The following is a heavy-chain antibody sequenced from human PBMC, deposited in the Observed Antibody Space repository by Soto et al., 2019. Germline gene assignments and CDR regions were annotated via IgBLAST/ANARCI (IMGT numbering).Heavy chain of an antibody. J-gene: IGHJ4*02. V-gene: IGHV3-30*18. CDR3: AKEESRTHITMVRGVIITALNY. Sequence: QVQLVESGGGVVQPGRSLRLSCAASGFTFSSYGMHWVRQAPGKGLEWVAVISYDGSNKYYADSVKGRFTISRDNSKNTLYLQMNSLRAEETAVYYCAKEESRTHITMVRGVIITALNYWGQGTLVTVSS. CDR1: GFTFSSYG. CDR2: ISYDGSNK. D-gene: IGHD3-10*01.